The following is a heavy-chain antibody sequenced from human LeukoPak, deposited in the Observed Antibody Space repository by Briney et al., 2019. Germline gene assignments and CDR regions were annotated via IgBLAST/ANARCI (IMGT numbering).Heavy chain of an antibody. CDR3: ARLGREVEEADYSKPYYYYYYMDV. D-gene: IGHD4-11*01. Sequence: GGSLRLSCAASGFTFSSYWMHWVRQAPGKGLVWVSRINTDGSSTSYADSVKGRFTISRDNAKNTLYLQMNSLRAEDTAVYYCARLGREVEEADYSKPYYYYYYMDVWGKGTTVTVSS. CDR1: GFTFSSYW. J-gene: IGHJ6*03. V-gene: IGHV3-74*01. CDR2: INTDGSST.